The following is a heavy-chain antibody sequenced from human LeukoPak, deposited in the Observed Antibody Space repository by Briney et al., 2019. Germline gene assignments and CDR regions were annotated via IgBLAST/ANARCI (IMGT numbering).Heavy chain of an antibody. J-gene: IGHJ3*02. CDR2: ISAYNGNT. V-gene: IGHV1-18*01. Sequence: ASVKVSCKASGYTFTSYGISWVRQAPGQGLEWMGWISAYNGNTNYAQKLQGRVTMTTDTSTSTAYMELNRLRSDDTAVYYCARVMWELLWDALTIWGQGTMVTVSS. CDR3: ARVMWELLWDALTI. D-gene: IGHD1-26*01. CDR1: GYTFTSYG.